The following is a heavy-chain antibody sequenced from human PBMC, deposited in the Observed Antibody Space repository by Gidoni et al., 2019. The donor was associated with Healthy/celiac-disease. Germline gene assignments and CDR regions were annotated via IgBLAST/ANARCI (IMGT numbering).Heavy chain of an antibody. J-gene: IGHJ5*02. CDR3: ARGEDLNGNWFDP. CDR2: IIPIFGTA. CDR1: GGTFSSYA. V-gene: IGHV1-69*01. Sequence: QVQLVQSGAEVKKPGSSVKVPGTASGGTFSSYAISWVRQAPGQGLEWMGGIIPIFGTANYAQKFQGRVTITADESTSTAYMELSSLRSEDTAVYYCARGEDLNGNWFDPWGQGTLVTVSS.